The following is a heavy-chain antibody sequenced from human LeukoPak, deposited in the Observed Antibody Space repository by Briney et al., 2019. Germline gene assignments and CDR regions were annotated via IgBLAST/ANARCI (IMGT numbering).Heavy chain of an antibody. CDR2: IYTSGST. V-gene: IGHV4-4*07. CDR3: AGGAIFGVVTNFDY. D-gene: IGHD3-3*01. CDR1: GGSISSYY. J-gene: IGHJ4*02. Sequence: SETLSLTCTVSGGSISSYYWSWIRQPAGKGLEWIGRIYTSGSTNYNPSLKSRVTMSVDTSKNQFSLKLSSVTAADTAVYYCAGGAIFGVVTNFDYWGQGTLVTVSS.